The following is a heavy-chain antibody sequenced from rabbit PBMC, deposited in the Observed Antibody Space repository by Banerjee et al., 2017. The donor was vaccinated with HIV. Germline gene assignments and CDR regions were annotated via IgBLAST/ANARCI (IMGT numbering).Heavy chain of an antibody. Sequence: VRQAPGKGLEWIACINASTGKPVYATWASGRFTISRTSSTTVTLRMTSLTAADTATYFCARDLVGVIGWNFYLWGQGTLVTVS. V-gene: IGHV1S40*01. CDR3: ARDLVGVIGWNFYL. CDR2: INASTGKP. J-gene: IGHJ4*01. D-gene: IGHD2-1*01.